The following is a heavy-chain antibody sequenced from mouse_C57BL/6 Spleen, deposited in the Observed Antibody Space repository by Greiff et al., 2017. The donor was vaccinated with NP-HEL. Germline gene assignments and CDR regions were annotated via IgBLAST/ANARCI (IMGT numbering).Heavy chain of an antibody. Sequence: QVQLKESGPELVKPGASVKISCKASGYAFSSSWMNWVKQRPGKGLEWIGRIYPGDGDTNYNGKFKGKATLTADKSSSTAYMQLSSLTSEDSAVYFCAREAYYYGSREDYWGQGTTLTVSS. CDR1: GYAFSSSW. CDR3: AREAYYYGSREDY. J-gene: IGHJ2*01. CDR2: IYPGDGDT. V-gene: IGHV1-82*01. D-gene: IGHD1-1*01.